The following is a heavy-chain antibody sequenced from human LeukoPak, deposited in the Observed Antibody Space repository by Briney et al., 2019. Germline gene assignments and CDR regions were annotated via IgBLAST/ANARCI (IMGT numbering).Heavy chain of an antibody. CDR3: AGDRILHSSGWYGY. D-gene: IGHD6-19*01. CDR1: GFTFSSYS. J-gene: IGHJ4*02. Sequence: PGGSLRLSCAASGFTFSSYSMNWVRQAPGKGLEWVSSISSSSSYIYYADSVEGGFTISRENAKNSLYLQMNSLRAEDTAVYYCAGDRILHSSGWYGYWGQGTLVTVSS. V-gene: IGHV3-21*01. CDR2: ISSSSSYI.